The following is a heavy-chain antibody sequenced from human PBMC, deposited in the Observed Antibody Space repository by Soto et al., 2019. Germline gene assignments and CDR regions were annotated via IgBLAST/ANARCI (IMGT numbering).Heavy chain of an antibody. V-gene: IGHV4-30-2*01. D-gene: IGHD3-22*01. CDR2: IYHGGST. J-gene: IGHJ4*02. CDR3: ARDRRSFYHDGSGLDY. Sequence: QLQLQESGSGLVRPSQTLSLSCAVSGDSISNGGYSWNWIRQPPGKGLEWIGYIYHGGSTYSNPSLEGRFTLSVDTSKNQFSLRLTYVIAADTAVYYCARDRRSFYHDGSGLDYWGQGILVTVSS. CDR1: GDSISNGGYS.